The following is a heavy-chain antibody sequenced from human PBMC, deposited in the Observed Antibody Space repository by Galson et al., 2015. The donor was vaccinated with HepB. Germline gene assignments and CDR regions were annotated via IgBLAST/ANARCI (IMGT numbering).Heavy chain of an antibody. Sequence: SLRLSCAASGFTFSSYAMHWVRQAPGKGLEWVAVISYDGSNKYYADTVKGRFTISRDNSKNTLYLQMNSLRAEDTAGYYCASVLVGAFDIWGQGAMVTVSS. CDR1: GFTFSSYA. CDR3: ASVLVGAFDI. D-gene: IGHD3-22*01. J-gene: IGHJ3*02. V-gene: IGHV3-30*04. CDR2: ISYDGSNK.